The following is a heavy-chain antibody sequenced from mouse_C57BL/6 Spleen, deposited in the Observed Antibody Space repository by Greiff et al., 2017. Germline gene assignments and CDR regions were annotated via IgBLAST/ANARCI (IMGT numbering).Heavy chain of an antibody. V-gene: IGHV1-55*01. J-gene: IGHJ2*01. CDR1: GYTFTSYW. D-gene: IGHD2-4*01. CDR2: IYPGSGST. CDR3: ARSGDYDGDY. Sequence: VQLQQPGAELVKPGASVKMSCKASGYTFTSYWITWVKQRPGQGLEWIGDIYPGSGSTNYNEKFKSKATLTVDTSSSPAYMQLSSLTSEDAAVYYCARSGDYDGDYWGQGTTLTVSS.